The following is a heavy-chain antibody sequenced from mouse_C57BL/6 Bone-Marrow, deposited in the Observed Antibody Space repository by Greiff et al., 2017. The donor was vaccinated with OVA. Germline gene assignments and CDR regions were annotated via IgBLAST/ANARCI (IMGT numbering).Heavy chain of an antibody. CDR1: GYTFTDYE. Sequence: QVQLQQSGAELVRPGASVTLSCKASGYTFTDYEMHWVKQTPVHGLEWIGAIDPETGGTAYNQKFKGKARLTADKSSSTAYMELRSLTSEDSAVYYCTRGDYDWYFDVWGTGTTVTVSS. D-gene: IGHD2-4*01. CDR2: IDPETGGT. J-gene: IGHJ1*03. CDR3: TRGDYDWYFDV. V-gene: IGHV1-15*01.